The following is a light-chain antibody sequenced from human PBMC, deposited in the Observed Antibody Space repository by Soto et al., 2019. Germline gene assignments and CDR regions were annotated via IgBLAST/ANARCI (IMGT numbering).Light chain of an antibody. J-gene: IGLJ2*01. Sequence: QSALTQPASVSGSPGQSITISCTGTSSDVGSYNLVSWYQQHPGKAPKLMIYEVSKRPSGVSNRFSGSKSGNTASLTISGRQAEDEADYYCCSYAGSSTDVVFGGGTQLTVL. V-gene: IGLV2-23*02. CDR1: SSDVGSYNL. CDR2: EVS. CDR3: CSYAGSSTDVV.